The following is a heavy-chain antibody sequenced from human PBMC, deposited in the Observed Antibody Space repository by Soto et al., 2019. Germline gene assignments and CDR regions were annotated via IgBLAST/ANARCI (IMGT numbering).Heavy chain of an antibody. CDR2: IYYSGST. Sequence: SETLSLTCTVSGGSISSSSYYWGWIRQPPGKGLEWIGSIYYSGSTYYNPSLKSRVTISVDTSKNQFSLKLSSVTAADTAVYYCARPKSSSSPNYYYYYGMDVWGQGTTVTVSS. V-gene: IGHV4-39*01. CDR3: ARPKSSSSPNYYYYYGMDV. J-gene: IGHJ6*02. CDR1: GGSISSSSYY. D-gene: IGHD6-6*01.